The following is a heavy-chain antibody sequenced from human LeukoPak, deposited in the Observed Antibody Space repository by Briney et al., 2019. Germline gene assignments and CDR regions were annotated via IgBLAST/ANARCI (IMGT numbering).Heavy chain of an antibody. CDR1: GGSFSGYY. CDR2: INHSGST. D-gene: IGHD6-19*01. J-gene: IGHJ4*02. CDR3: ARGSDSGWYYFDY. V-gene: IGHV4-34*01. Sequence: PSETLSLTCAVYGGSFSGYYWSWIRQPPGKGLEWIGEINHSGSTNYNPSLKSRVTISVDTFKNQFSLKLSSVTAADTAVYYCARGSDSGWYYFDYWGQGTLVTVSS.